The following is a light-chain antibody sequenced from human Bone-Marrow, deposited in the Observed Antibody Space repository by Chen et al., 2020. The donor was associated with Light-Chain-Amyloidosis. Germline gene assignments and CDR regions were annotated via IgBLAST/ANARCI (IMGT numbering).Light chain of an antibody. CDR1: SSNVGDYSL. CDR2: EGI. Sequence: QSALTHPASVSGSPGQSITIPCTGTSSNVGDYSLVSWYQQHPGKAPKLILYEGIQRPSGVSSRFSGYMSGNTASLTISGRQTEDEADDFCYTYAGSATFVFGSATTVTVL. J-gene: IGLJ1*01. V-gene: IGLV2-23*01. CDR3: YTYAGSATFV.